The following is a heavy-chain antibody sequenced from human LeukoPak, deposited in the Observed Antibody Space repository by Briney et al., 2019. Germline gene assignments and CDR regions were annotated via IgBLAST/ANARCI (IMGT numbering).Heavy chain of an antibody. D-gene: IGHD1-26*01. CDR1: GYTFTTYG. V-gene: IGHV1-8*01. CDR3: ATDSGSSPNWFDP. CDR2: MNPKSGNT. Sequence: ASVKVSCNAAGYTFTTYGITWVRQATGQGLDWMGWMNPKSGNTLYAQKFQGRVTMSRNTSISTAYMELRSLRSDDTAVYYCATDSGSSPNWFDPWGQGTLVTVSS. J-gene: IGHJ5*02.